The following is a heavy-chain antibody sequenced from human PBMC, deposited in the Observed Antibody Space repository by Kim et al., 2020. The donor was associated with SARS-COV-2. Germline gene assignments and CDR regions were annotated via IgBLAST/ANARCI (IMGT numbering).Heavy chain of an antibody. V-gene: IGHV3-30*01. CDR3: ARARGGSYYYGMDV. Sequence: ADSVKDRSTISRDNSKNTLYLQMNSLRAEDTAVYYCARARGGSYYYGMDVWGQGTTVTVSS. D-gene: IGHD3-10*01. J-gene: IGHJ6*02.